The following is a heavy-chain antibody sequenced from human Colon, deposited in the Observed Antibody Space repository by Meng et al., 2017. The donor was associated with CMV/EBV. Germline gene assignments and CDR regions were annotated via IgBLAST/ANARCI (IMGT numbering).Heavy chain of an antibody. J-gene: IGHJ4*02. CDR3: AKGRGAAPFDY. D-gene: IGHD6-25*01. CDR1: GFTFSDYY. V-gene: IGHV3-23*03. CDR2: IYSAGSTT. Sequence: GESLKISCAASGFTFSDYYMSWIRQAPGKGLEWVSLIYSAGSTTYYADSVKGRFTISRDNSKNMLYLQMNSLRADDTAIYYCAKGRGAAPFDYWGQGILVTVSS.